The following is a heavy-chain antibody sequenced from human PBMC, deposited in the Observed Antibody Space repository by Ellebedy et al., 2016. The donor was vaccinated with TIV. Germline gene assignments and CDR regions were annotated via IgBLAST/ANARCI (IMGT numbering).Heavy chain of an antibody. J-gene: IGHJ4*01. V-gene: IGHV3-23*01. CDR2: MSERDGRT. D-gene: IGHD1-1*01. Sequence: GESLKISCAASGFTFSSYAMSWVRQVPGTGLEWVSAMSERDGRTFYAYSVKGRFSISRDNFQNTLFLHMHSLPAGDTAVYYCTKRADNWGFLDYWGHGTLVTV. CDR3: TKRADNWGFLDY. CDR1: GFTFSSYA.